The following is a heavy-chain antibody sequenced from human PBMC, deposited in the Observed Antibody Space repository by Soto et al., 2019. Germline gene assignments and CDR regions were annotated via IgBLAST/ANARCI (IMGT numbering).Heavy chain of an antibody. CDR3: SREGGKYFDSSGHFRGNYYCYGMDV. J-gene: IGHJ6*02. CDR1: GGTFSDYA. D-gene: IGHD3-22*01. Sequence: QVQLVQSGAEVKKPGSSVKVSCKASGGTFSDYAINWVRQAPGQGLEWMGGIIPIFGTANYAQKFQGRVTITADTSTRAAYMELSSLRSEDTAVYYCSREGGKYFDSSGHFRGNYYCYGMDVWGQGTTVTVSS. V-gene: IGHV1-69*06. CDR2: IIPIFGTA.